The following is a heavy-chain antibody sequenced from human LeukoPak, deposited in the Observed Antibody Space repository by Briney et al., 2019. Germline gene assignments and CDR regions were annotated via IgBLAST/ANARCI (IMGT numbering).Heavy chain of an antibody. CDR2: IFYSGST. CDR1: GGSITNYY. V-gene: IGHV4-59*01. D-gene: IGHD3-10*01. Sequence: SETLSLTCSVSGGSITNYYWSWFRQPPGKRLEWIGYIFYSGSTNYNPSLKSRVTISVDTSKNQFSLKLSSVTAADSAVYYCASHKTYYYGSGSYYIHYYYMDVWGKGTTVTVSS. J-gene: IGHJ6*03. CDR3: ASHKTYYYGSGSYYIHYYYMDV.